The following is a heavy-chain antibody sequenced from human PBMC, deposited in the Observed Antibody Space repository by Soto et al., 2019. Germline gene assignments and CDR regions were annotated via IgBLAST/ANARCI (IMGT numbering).Heavy chain of an antibody. D-gene: IGHD4-17*01. CDR1: GLTFSNDW. V-gene: IGHV3-7*03. CDR3: AVYGYGVSAAAY. J-gene: IGHJ4*02. Sequence: EMQLVESGGGLVQPGGSLGLSCAGSGLTFSNDWLSWVRQAPGKGLEWVANINQDGSERYYVDSVRGRFTISRDNVENSLYLQLNSLRPEDTAVYYCAVYGYGVSAAAYWGQGTLVTVSS. CDR2: INQDGSER.